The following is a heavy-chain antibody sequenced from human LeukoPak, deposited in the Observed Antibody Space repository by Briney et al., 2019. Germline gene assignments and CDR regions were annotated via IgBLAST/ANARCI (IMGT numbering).Heavy chain of an antibody. CDR1: GYTFTAYS. CDR3: AKSSISGSGSYYPYYYGMDV. Sequence: ASVKVSCKASGYTFTAYSMHWVRQAPGQGPEYMGWINPDSGDTKPAQNFQGRVTMTRDTSISTAYMELSRLRSDDTAVYYCAKSSISGSGSYYPYYYGMDVWGQGTAVTVFS. J-gene: IGHJ6*02. D-gene: IGHD3-10*01. CDR2: INPDSGDT. V-gene: IGHV1-2*02.